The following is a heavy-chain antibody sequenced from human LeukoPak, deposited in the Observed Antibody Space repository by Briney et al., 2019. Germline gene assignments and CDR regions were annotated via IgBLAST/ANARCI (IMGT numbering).Heavy chain of an antibody. D-gene: IGHD2-21*01. CDR3: ARGFQGTFDI. CDR2: TETGNDDT. Sequence: ASVKVSCKASGYTFTKHAMHWVRQAPGQRFEWMGWTETGNDDTTYSREFQDRVTITRDTSASTVYMELSSLRSEDTAMYYCARGFQGTFDIWGQGTMVTVSS. V-gene: IGHV1-3*02. J-gene: IGHJ3*02. CDR1: GYTFTKHA.